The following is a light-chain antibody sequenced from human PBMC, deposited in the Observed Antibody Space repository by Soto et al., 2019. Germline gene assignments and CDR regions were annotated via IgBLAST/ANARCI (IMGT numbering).Light chain of an antibody. V-gene: IGLV2-14*01. CDR3: SSYTSTTALV. J-gene: IGLJ1*01. CDR2: EVS. Sequence: QSALTQPASVSGSPGQSITISCTGTSSDIGAYNYVSWYQQHPGKAPKLMIYEVSYRPSGISNRFSGSKSDTTASLTISGLQAEDEADSYCSSYTSTTALVFGTGTKLTVL. CDR1: SSDIGAYNY.